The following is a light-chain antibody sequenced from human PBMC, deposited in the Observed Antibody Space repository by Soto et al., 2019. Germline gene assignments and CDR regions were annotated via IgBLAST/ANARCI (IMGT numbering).Light chain of an antibody. CDR2: GAS. J-gene: IGKJ5*01. CDR3: LQYKNWPIT. Sequence: EIVMTQSPATLSVSPGERATLSCRASQSVSSNLAWYQQKPGQAPRLLIYGASTRATGIPARFSGSGSGTEFTLTISSLQSEDFAVYYCLQYKNWPITFGQGTRLEVK. V-gene: IGKV3-15*01. CDR1: QSVSSN.